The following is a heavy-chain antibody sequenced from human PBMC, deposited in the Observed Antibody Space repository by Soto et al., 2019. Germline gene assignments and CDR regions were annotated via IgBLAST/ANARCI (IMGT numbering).Heavy chain of an antibody. CDR3: TSGFPKFDS. CDR1: AFTFSDHY. D-gene: IGHD3-10*01. Sequence: EVQLVESGGALVQPGGSLRLSCAASAFTFSDHYMDWVRQAPGKGLEWVGRTRNKANNYTTEYAASVKGRFTISRDDSKNLLYLKMNSLKTEDTAVYYCTSGFPKFDSWGQGTLVTVSS. J-gene: IGHJ4*02. V-gene: IGHV3-72*01. CDR2: TRNKANNYTT.